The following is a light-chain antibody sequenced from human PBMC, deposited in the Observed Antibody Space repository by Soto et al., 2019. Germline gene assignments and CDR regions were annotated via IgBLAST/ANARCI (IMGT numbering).Light chain of an antibody. Sequence: EIVLTQSPGTLSLSPGERATLSCRASQSVTNSYLAWYQQKPGQAPRLFIYDASRRATGIPDRFSGSGSGTDFTLAISSLQPEDFAVYYCQQYGRSLTFGGGTKVELK. CDR3: QQYGRSLT. CDR2: DAS. CDR1: QSVTNSY. J-gene: IGKJ4*01. V-gene: IGKV3-20*01.